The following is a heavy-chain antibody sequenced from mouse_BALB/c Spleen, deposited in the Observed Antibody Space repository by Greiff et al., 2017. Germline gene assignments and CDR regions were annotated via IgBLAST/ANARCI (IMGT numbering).Heavy chain of an antibody. CDR2: ISSGGSYT. CDR3: ARHKGDYYGSSYYWYFDV. CDR1: GFTFSSYG. D-gene: IGHD1-1*01. Sequence: EVKLVESGGGLVQPGGSLKLSCAASGFTFSSYGMSWVRQTPDKRLEWVATISSGGSYTYYPDSVKGRFTISRDNAKNTLYLQMSSLKSEDTAMYYCARHKGDYYGSSYYWYFDVWGAGTTVTVSS. J-gene: IGHJ1*01. V-gene: IGHV5-6*03.